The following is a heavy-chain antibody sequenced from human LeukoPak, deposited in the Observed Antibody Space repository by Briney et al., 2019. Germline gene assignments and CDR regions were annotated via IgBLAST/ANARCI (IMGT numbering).Heavy chain of an antibody. Sequence: GASVKVSCKASGYTFTRYDINWVRQATGQGLEWMGWMNPKSGNTGHAQKLQGRVTMTTDTSTSTAYMELRSLRSDDTAVYYCARGVAARPSFNWFDPWGQGTLVTVSS. CDR1: GYTFTRYD. J-gene: IGHJ5*02. V-gene: IGHV1-8*01. CDR2: MNPKSGNT. D-gene: IGHD6-6*01. CDR3: ARGVAARPSFNWFDP.